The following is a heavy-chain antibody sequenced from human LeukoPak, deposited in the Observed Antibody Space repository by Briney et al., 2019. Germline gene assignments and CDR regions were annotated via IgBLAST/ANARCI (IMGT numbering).Heavy chain of an antibody. Sequence: GGSLTLSCAASGFTFSYHWMTWVRQAPGKGLEWVADIEPDGSGKTYVDSVKGRFTISRDNAQQSLYLQMDTLTAEDTAVYYCVTSWVRQQRDFWGQGTLVTVSS. CDR3: VTSWVRQQRDF. D-gene: IGHD3-10*01. CDR1: GFTFSYHW. CDR2: IEPDGSGK. V-gene: IGHV3-7*01. J-gene: IGHJ4*02.